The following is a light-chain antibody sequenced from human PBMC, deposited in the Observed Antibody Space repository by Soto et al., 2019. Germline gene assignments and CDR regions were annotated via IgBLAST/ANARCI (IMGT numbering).Light chain of an antibody. CDR1: QSSSNW. J-gene: IGKJ1*01. V-gene: IGKV1-5*03. Sequence: DFQMTQFPSTLSASVGDRVTITCRASQSSSNWLAWYQQHSGKAPKLLLYKASSLESGVPSRFSVSGSGTECTLAICCLQTDDFGTYYCQQYHGPGKFGQGNKLEI. CDR2: KAS. CDR3: QQYHGPGK.